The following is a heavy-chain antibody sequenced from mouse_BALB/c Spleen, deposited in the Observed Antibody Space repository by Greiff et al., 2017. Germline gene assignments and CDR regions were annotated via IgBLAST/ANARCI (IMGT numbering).Heavy chain of an antibody. CDR3: ARALTTATRAMDY. Sequence: EVKVVESGGGLVQPGGSRKLSCAASGFTFSSFGMHWVRQAPEKGLEWVAYISSGSSTIYYADTVKGRFTISRDNPKNTLFLQMTSLRSEDTAMYYCARALTTATRAMDYWGQGTSVTVSS. J-gene: IGHJ4*01. CDR2: ISSGSSTI. CDR1: GFTFSSFG. V-gene: IGHV5-17*02. D-gene: IGHD1-2*01.